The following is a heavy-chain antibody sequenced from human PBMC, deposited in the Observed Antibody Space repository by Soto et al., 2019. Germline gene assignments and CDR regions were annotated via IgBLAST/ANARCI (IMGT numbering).Heavy chain of an antibody. D-gene: IGHD6-6*01. Sequence: SVKVSCKASGGTFSSYAISWVRQAPGQGLEWMGGIIPIFGTANYAQKFQGRVTITADESTSTAYMELSSLRSEDTAVYYCARDRWYSSSSAYCYYGMDVCGQVT. J-gene: IGHJ6*02. CDR2: IIPIFGTA. CDR3: ARDRWYSSSSAYCYYGMDV. CDR1: GGTFSSYA. V-gene: IGHV1-69*13.